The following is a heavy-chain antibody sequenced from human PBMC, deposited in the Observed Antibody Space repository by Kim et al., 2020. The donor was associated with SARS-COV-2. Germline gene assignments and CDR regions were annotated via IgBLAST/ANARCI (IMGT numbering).Heavy chain of an antibody. J-gene: IGHJ6*02. D-gene: IGHD3-10*01. V-gene: IGHV3-7*01. CDR2: IKQDGSEK. CDR3: ARVFDRVRGHLDV. Sequence: GGSLRLSCAASGFTFSSYWMSWVRQAPGKGLEWVANIKQDGSEKYYVDSVKGRFTISRDNAKNSLYLQMNSLRAEDTAVYYCARVFDRVRGHLDVWGQGTTVTVSS. CDR1: GFTFSSYW.